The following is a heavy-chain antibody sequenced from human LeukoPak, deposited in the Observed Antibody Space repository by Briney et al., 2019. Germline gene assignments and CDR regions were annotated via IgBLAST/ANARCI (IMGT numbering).Heavy chain of an antibody. J-gene: IGHJ4*02. CDR3: ARRDWYYFDY. Sequence: SETLSLTCTVSGGSISSYYWSWIRQPPGKGLEWIGYIYYSGSTNYNPSLKSRVTISVDTSKNQFSLKLSSVTAADTAVCYCARRDWYYFDYWGQGTLVTVSS. CDR2: IYYSGST. CDR1: GGSISSYY. V-gene: IGHV4-59*08. D-gene: IGHD3/OR15-3a*01.